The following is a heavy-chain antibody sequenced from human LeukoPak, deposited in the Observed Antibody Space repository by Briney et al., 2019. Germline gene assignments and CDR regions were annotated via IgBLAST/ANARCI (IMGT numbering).Heavy chain of an antibody. CDR3: ARGGIAAAAPFDY. D-gene: IGHD6-13*01. V-gene: IGHV4-39*01. CDR2: IFYSGNT. Sequence: SETLSLTCTVSGGSISSGSYYWGWIRQPPGKGLEWIGSIFYSGNTYNNPSLKSRVTLSVDTPKNQFSLKLSSVTAADTAVYYCARGGIAAAAPFDYWGQGTLVTVSS. CDR1: GGSISSGSYY. J-gene: IGHJ4*02.